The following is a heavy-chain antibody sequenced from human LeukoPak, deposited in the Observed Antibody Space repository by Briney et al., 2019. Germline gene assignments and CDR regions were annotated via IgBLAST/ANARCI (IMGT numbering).Heavy chain of an antibody. CDR2: IIPIFGTA. Sequence: GASVKVSCKASGYSFTKYAMNWVRQAPGQGLEWMGGIIPIFGTANYAQKFQGRVTITADESTSTAYMELSSLRSEDTAVYYCASPPLYSSGWYLDWGQGTLVTVSS. CDR1: GYSFTKYA. V-gene: IGHV1-69*13. CDR3: ASPPLYSSGWYLD. D-gene: IGHD6-19*01. J-gene: IGHJ4*02.